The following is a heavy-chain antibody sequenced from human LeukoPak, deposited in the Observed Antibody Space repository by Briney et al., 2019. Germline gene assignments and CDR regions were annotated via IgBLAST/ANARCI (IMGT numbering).Heavy chain of an antibody. CDR1: GFTVSGNY. CDR2: NYTGGTT. Sequence: GGSLRLSCAASGFTVSGNYMSWVRQAPGKGLEWVSVNYTGGTTYYADSVKGRFTISRDNSKNTLSLQMNGLRAEDTAVYYCARVVYYYDSSGYNYYFHYWGQGTLVTVSS. D-gene: IGHD3-22*01. J-gene: IGHJ4*02. CDR3: ARVVYYYDSSGYNYYFHY. V-gene: IGHV3-66*01.